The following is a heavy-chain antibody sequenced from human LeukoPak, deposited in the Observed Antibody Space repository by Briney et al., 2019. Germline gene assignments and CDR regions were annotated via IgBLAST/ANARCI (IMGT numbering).Heavy chain of an antibody. CDR1: GFTFSDHY. J-gene: IGHJ4*02. D-gene: IGHD3-10*01. CDR3: AREAYVSGSYGGNYFDY. Sequence: GGSLRLSCAASGFTFSDHYMDWVRQAPGKGLEWVGRIRNKANSYTTEYAASVKGRFTISRDDSKSTLYLRMNSLKTEDTAVYYCAREAYVSGSYGGNYFDYWGQGTLVTVSS. V-gene: IGHV3-72*01. CDR2: IRNKANSYTT.